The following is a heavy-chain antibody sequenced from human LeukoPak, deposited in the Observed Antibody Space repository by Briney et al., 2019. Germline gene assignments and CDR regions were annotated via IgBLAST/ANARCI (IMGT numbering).Heavy chain of an antibody. Sequence: PGGSLRLSCAASGFTSSSYWMHWVRQAPGKGLVWVSRINSDGSSTSHADSVKGRFTISRDNAKNTLYVQMNSLGAEDTAVYYCAREVVSGYSSGWYSGGFDYWGQGTLVTVSS. CDR3: AREVVSGYSSGWYSGGFDY. V-gene: IGHV3-74*01. CDR1: GFTSSSYW. CDR2: INSDGSST. D-gene: IGHD6-19*01. J-gene: IGHJ4*02.